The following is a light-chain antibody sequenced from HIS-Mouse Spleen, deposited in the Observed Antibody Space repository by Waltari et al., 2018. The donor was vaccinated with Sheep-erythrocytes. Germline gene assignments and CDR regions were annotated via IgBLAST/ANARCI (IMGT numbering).Light chain of an antibody. J-gene: IGKJ3*01. Sequence: DIQMTQSPSSLSASVGDRVTITCRASQSISSYLNWYQQKPGKAPKLLIYAASSLQSRVPSRFSGSGSRTDFTLTISSLQPEDFATYYCQQSYSTPQFTFGPGTKVDIK. CDR2: AAS. V-gene: IGKV1-39*01. CDR1: QSISSY. CDR3: QQSYSTPQFT.